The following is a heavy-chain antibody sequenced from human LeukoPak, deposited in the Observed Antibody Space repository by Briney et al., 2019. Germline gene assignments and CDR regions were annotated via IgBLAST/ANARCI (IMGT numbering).Heavy chain of an antibody. CDR1: GFTFSSYS. CDR2: ISSSSSYI. V-gene: IGHV3-21*01. J-gene: IGHJ5*02. D-gene: IGHD6-19*01. Sequence: GGSLRLSCAASGFTFSSYSMNWVRQAPGKGLEWVSSISSSSSYIYYADSVKGRFTISRDNAKNSLYLQMNSLRAEDTAVYYCARGGVQWLERNWFDPWGQGTLVTVSS. CDR3: ARGGVQWLERNWFDP.